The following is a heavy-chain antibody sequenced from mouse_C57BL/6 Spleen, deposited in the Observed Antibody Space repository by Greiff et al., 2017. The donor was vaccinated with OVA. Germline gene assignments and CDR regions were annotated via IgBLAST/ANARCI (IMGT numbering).Heavy chain of an antibody. V-gene: IGHV3-6*01. J-gene: IGHJ4*01. CDR3: AREEYSYAMDY. CDR1: GYSITSGYY. CDR2: ISYDGSN. D-gene: IGHD5-1*01. Sequence: ESGPGLVKPSQSLSLTCSVTGYSITSGYYWNWIRQFPGNKLEWMGYISYDGSNNYNPSLKNRISITRDTSKNQFFLKLNSVTTEDTATYYCAREEYSYAMDYWGQGTSVTVSS.